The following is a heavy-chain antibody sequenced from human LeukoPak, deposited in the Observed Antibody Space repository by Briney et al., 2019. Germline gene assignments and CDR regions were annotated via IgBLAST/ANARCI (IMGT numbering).Heavy chain of an antibody. CDR1: GFPFIEYS. Sequence: PGGSLRPSCTASGFPFIEYSMTWVRQAPGKGLEWISYIGIDSGNTKYADSVRGRFTISTDKAKNSLYLQMNSLRVEDTAVYYCARDHNYAFDNWGQGTLVSVAS. CDR2: IGIDSGNT. V-gene: IGHV3-48*01. J-gene: IGHJ4*02. CDR3: ARDHNYAFDN. D-gene: IGHD1-1*01.